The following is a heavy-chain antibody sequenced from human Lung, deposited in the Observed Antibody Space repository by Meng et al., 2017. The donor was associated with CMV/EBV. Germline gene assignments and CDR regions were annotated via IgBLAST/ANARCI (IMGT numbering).Heavy chain of an antibody. D-gene: IGHD2-8*01. Sequence: ASVXVSXXASGYTFTGYYIHWVRQAPGQGLEWMGWINPNTGGTNYAQNFQGRVTMTMDTSIGAVYMELSRLRPDDTAVYYCASPYVLRNYGMDVWGQGTTVTVSS. CDR1: GYTFTGYY. J-gene: IGHJ6*02. V-gene: IGHV1-2*02. CDR3: ASPYVLRNYGMDV. CDR2: INPNTGGT.